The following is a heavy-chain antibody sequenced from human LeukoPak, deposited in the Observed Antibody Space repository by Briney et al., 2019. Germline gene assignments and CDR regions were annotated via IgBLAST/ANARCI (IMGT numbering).Heavy chain of an antibody. Sequence: SQTLSLTCTVSGGSISSGGYYWSWIRQHPGTGLEWLGYIYYSGSTYYNPSLKSRVTISVDTSKNQFSLKLSSVTAADTAVYYCARGEFIVVVPAAYNWFDPWGQGTLVTVSS. CDR1: GGSISSGGYY. D-gene: IGHD2-2*01. V-gene: IGHV4-31*03. CDR3: ARGEFIVVVPAAYNWFDP. CDR2: IYYSGST. J-gene: IGHJ5*02.